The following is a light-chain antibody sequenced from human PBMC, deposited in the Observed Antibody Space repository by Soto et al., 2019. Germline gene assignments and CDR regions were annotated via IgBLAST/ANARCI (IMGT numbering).Light chain of an antibody. J-gene: IGKJ1*01. Sequence: IQMIQSPSTVSASVGDRVTITCRASQSISSWLAWYQQKPGKAPKLLIYDASRLESGVPSRFSGSESGTEFTLTISSLQPDDFATYYCQQYNSYSWTFGQGTKVDI. CDR3: QQYNSYSWT. V-gene: IGKV1-5*01. CDR2: DAS. CDR1: QSISSW.